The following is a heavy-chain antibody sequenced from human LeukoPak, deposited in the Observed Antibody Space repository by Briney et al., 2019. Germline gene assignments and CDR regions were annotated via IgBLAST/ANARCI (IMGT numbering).Heavy chain of an antibody. CDR1: GYTFTSYG. Sequence: ASVKVSCKASGYTFTSYGISWVRQAPEQGLERMGWISAYNGNTNYAQKLQGRVTMTTDTSTSTAYMELSSLRSEDTDAYYCARDRYSSSWYCDSSGQGTLVTVSS. CDR2: ISAYNGNT. CDR3: ARDRYSSSWYCDS. J-gene: IGHJ4*02. D-gene: IGHD6-13*01. V-gene: IGHV1-18*01.